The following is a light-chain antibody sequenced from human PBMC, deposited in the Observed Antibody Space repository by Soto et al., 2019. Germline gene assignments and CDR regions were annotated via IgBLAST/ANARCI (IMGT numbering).Light chain of an antibody. CDR3: QQYNNWPLT. CDR2: GAS. V-gene: IGKV3-15*01. CDR1: QSVSSN. J-gene: IGKJ1*01. Sequence: EIVMTQSPSTLSVYPGEIATLYCGASQSVSSNLAWYQQKPGQAPRLLIYGASTRATGIPARFSGSGSGTEFTLTISSLQSEDFAVYYCQQYNNWPLTFGQGTKVDIK.